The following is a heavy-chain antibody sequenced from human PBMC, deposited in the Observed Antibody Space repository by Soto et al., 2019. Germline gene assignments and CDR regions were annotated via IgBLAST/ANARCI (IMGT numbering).Heavy chain of an antibody. CDR2: VSGSGGST. D-gene: IGHD5-18*01. J-gene: IGHJ3*02. CDR3: AKDFGYNYGYDAFDI. CDR1: GFTFSSYA. V-gene: IGHV3-23*01. Sequence: EVQLLESGGGSVQPGGSLRLSCAASGFTFSSYAMSWVRQAPGKGLEWVSGVSGSGGSTYCVDSVKGRFTISRDNSKNTLYLQMSSLRDEDTAVYYCAKDFGYNYGYDAFDIWGQGTMVTVSS.